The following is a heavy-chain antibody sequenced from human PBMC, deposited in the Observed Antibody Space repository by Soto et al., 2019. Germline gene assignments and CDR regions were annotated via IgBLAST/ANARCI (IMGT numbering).Heavy chain of an antibody. J-gene: IGHJ6*02. V-gene: IGHV2-5*02. Sequence: QITLKESGPTLVKPTQTLTLTCTFSGLSLSTIGEGVGWIRQPPGKALEWLALVYCDDDKRYSPSLKSRLTITKATSVNQVVLTMTNMGPVDTATYYCVQTRCGGDCLQSYSSHSYYGLDVWGQGTTVTVSS. CDR3: VQTRCGGDCLQSYSSHSYYGLDV. CDR1: GLSLSTIGEG. CDR2: VYCDDDK. D-gene: IGHD2-21*02.